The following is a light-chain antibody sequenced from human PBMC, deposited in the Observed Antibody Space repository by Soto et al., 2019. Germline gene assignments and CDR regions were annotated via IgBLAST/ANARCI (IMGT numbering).Light chain of an antibody. CDR2: DVT. CDR1: SNDFGAYQY. J-gene: IGLJ2*01. V-gene: IGLV2-14*01. Sequence: QSVLTQPASVSASPGQSITISCAGTSNDFGAYQYVSWYQHRPGKAPRLIIYDVTDRPSGVSSRFSGSKSDNSASLTISGLQTDDEADYYCSSFTTSLTVIFGGGTKLTVL. CDR3: SSFTTSLTVI.